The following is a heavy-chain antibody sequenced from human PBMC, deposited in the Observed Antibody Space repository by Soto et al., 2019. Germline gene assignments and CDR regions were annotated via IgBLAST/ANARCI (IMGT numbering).Heavy chain of an antibody. CDR3: ARCSGTTVTANHPFDY. J-gene: IGHJ4*02. V-gene: IGHV3-30-3*01. CDR2: ISYDGSNK. Sequence: GSLRLSCAASGFTFSSYAMHWVRQAPGKGLEWVAVISYDGSNKYYADSVKGRFTISRDNSKNTLYLQMNSLRAEDTAVYYCARCSGTTVTANHPFDYWGQGTLVTVSS. CDR1: GFTFSSYA. D-gene: IGHD4-17*01.